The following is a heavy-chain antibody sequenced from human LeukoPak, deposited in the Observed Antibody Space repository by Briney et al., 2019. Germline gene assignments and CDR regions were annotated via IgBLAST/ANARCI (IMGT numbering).Heavy chain of an antibody. J-gene: IGHJ5*02. D-gene: IGHD4-11*01. V-gene: IGHV1-69*05. Sequence: SVKVSCKASGGTFNSYAMRWVRQARGQGGEGMGGMIPIFGTANYVQKFQGRVTITTDESTSTAYMELTSLRSEDTAVYYCARSGVGDYSNAFDPWGQGTLVTVSS. CDR1: GGTFNSYA. CDR2: MIPIFGTA. CDR3: ARSGVGDYSNAFDP.